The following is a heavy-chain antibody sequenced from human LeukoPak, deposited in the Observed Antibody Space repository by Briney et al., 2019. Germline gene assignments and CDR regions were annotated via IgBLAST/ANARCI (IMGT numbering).Heavy chain of an antibody. J-gene: IGHJ4*02. CDR3: AKETGYYKWHFDY. Sequence: GGSLRLSCAASGFTFSSYAMNWVRQVPGKGLEWVSAISGSGGSTYYADSVKGRFTISRDNSKNTLYLQMNSLRAEDTAVYYCAKETGYYKWHFDYWGQGTLVTVSS. D-gene: IGHD3-9*01. CDR2: ISGSGGST. CDR1: GFTFSSYA. V-gene: IGHV3-23*01.